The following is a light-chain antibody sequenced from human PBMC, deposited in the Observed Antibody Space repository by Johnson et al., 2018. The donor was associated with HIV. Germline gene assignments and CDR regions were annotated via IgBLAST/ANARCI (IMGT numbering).Light chain of an antibody. CDR1: SSNIGNNY. V-gene: IGLV1-51*01. CDR2: DNN. Sequence: QSVLTQPPSVSAAPGQKVTISCSGSSSNIGNNYVSWYKQLPGTAPKLLIYDNNKRPSGIPDRFSGSKSGTSATLGITGLQTGDEADYYCGTWVSILSAYVFGTGTKVTVL. J-gene: IGLJ1*01. CDR3: GTWVSILSAYV.